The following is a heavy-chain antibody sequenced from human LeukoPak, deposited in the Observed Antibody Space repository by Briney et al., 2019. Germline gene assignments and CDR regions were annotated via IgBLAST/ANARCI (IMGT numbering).Heavy chain of an antibody. CDR3: ARRTTGTHADAFDI. Sequence: SETLSLTCTVSGGSISSYYWSWIRQPPGKGLEWIGYIYYSGSTNYNPSLKSRVTMSVDTSKNQFSLKLSSVTAADTAVYYCARRTTGTHADAFDIWGQGTMVTVSS. CDR1: GGSISSYY. V-gene: IGHV4-59*08. CDR2: IYYSGST. J-gene: IGHJ3*02. D-gene: IGHD1-1*01.